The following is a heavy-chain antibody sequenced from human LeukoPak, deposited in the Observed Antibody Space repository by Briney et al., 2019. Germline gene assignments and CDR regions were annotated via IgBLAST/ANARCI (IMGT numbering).Heavy chain of an antibody. D-gene: IGHD3-10*01. CDR1: GGSISSYY. Sequence: PSETLSLTCTVSGGSISSYYWSWIRQPPGKGLEWIGEINHSGSTNYNPSLKSRVTISVDTSENQFSLKLSSVTAADTAVYYCARYVVYGSGKYYFDYWGQGTLVTVSS. CDR2: INHSGST. J-gene: IGHJ4*02. CDR3: ARYVVYGSGKYYFDY. V-gene: IGHV4-34*01.